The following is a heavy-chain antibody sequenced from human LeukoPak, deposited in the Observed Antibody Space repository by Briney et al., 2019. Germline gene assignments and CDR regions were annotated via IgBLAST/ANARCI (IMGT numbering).Heavy chain of an antibody. Sequence: GGSLRLSCAASGFTFSNYDMNWVRQAPGKGLEWVSFISYTGTYIYYADSVKGRFTISRDNAQNSLYLQMNSLRAEDTAIYYCVRDRGTYRPIDYWGQGTLVAVST. CDR3: VRDRGTYRPIDY. CDR2: ISYTGTYI. J-gene: IGHJ4*02. CDR1: GFTFSNYD. D-gene: IGHD1-26*01. V-gene: IGHV3-21*04.